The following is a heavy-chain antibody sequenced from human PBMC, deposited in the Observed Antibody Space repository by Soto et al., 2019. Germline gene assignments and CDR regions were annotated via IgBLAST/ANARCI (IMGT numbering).Heavy chain of an antibody. J-gene: IGHJ6*03. CDR3: ARQKVRGVMTYYYYMDV. CDR2: IYPGDSDT. V-gene: IGHV5-51*01. CDR1: GYSFTSYW. Sequence: PGESLKISCKGSGYSFTSYWIGWVRQMPGKGLEWMGIIYPGDSDTRYSPSFQGQVTISADKSISTAYLQWSSLKASDTAMYYCARQKVRGVMTYYYYMDVWGKGTTVTVSS. D-gene: IGHD3-10*01.